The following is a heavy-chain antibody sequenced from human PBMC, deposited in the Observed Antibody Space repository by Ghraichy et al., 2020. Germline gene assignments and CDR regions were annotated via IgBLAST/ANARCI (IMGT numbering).Heavy chain of an antibody. CDR2: IYHSGST. CDR3: ARLGAMVRGEGAFDI. J-gene: IGHJ3*02. CDR1: GGSISSSNW. Sequence: SETLSLTCAVSGGSISSSNWWSWVRQPPGKGLEWIGEIYHSGSTNYNPSLKSRVTISVDKSKNQFSLKLSSVTAADTAVYYCARLGAMVRGEGAFDIWGQGTMVTVSS. V-gene: IGHV4-4*02. D-gene: IGHD3-10*01.